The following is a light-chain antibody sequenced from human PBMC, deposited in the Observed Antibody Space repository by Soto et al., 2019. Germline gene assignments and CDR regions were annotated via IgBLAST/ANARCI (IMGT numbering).Light chain of an antibody. J-gene: IGKJ2*02. Sequence: DIQMTQSPSTLSASVGDRVTITCRASQSISSWLAWYQQKPGKAPKLLIYDASSLESGVPSRFSVSGSGTEFTLTISSLQPDDVTTYYCQQYNSYSGTFGQGTKLEIK. CDR3: QQYNSYSGT. CDR1: QSISSW. CDR2: DAS. V-gene: IGKV1-5*01.